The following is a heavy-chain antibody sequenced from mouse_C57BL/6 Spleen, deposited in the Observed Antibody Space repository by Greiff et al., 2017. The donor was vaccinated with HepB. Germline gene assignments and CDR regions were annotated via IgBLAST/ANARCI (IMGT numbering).Heavy chain of an antibody. CDR2: ISDGGSYT. J-gene: IGHJ1*03. D-gene: IGHD2-2*01. CDR1: GFTFSSYA. CDR3: ARDEGLRLYFDV. Sequence: DVMLVESGGGLVKPGGSLKLSCAASGFTFSSYAMSWVRQTPEKRLEWVATISDGGSYTYYPDNVKGRFTISRDNAKNNLYLQMSHLKSEDTAMYYCARDEGLRLYFDVWGTGTTVTVAS. V-gene: IGHV5-4*01.